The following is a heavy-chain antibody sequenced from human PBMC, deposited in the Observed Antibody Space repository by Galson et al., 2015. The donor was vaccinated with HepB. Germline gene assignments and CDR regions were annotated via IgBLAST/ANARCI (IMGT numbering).Heavy chain of an antibody. Sequence: SLRLSCAASGFSFTRYAMTWVRQAPGKGLEWVSSITSGGGNSYYTDSVKGRFTISRDISKNTVYLQMNSLRVEDAAVYDCATRSGASGWYSYFQHWGQGTLVTVSS. V-gene: IGHV3-23*01. CDR2: ITSGGGNS. J-gene: IGHJ1*01. CDR3: ATRSGASGWYSYFQH. CDR1: GFSFTRYA. D-gene: IGHD6-19*01.